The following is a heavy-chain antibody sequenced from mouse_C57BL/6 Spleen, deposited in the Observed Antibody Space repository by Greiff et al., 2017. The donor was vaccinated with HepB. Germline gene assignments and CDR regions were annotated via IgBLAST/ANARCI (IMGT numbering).Heavy chain of an antibody. CDR2: IYPGSGNT. CDR3: ARGRGNYDY. V-gene: IGHV1-76*01. CDR1: GYTFTDYY. Sequence: QVHVKQSGAELVRPGASVKLSCKASGYTFTDYYINWVKQRPGQGLEWIARIYPGSGNTYYNEKFKGKATLTAEKSSSTAYMQLSSLTSEDSAVYFCARGRGNYDYWGQGTTLTVSS. D-gene: IGHD2-1*01. J-gene: IGHJ2*01.